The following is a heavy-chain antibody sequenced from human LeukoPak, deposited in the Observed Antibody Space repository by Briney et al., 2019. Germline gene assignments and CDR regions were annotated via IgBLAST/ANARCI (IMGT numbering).Heavy chain of an antibody. V-gene: IGHV3-33*06. CDR3: AKDGPAAAGSTWNYYYYYYMDV. J-gene: IGHJ6*03. CDR2: IWYDGSNK. CDR1: GFTFSSYG. D-gene: IGHD6-13*01. Sequence: PGRSLRLSCAAFGFTFSSYGMHWVRQAPGKGLEWVAVIWYDGSNKYYADSVKGRFTTSRDNSKNTLYLQMNSLRAEDTAVYYCAKDGPAAAGSTWNYYYYYYMDVWGKGTTVTVSS.